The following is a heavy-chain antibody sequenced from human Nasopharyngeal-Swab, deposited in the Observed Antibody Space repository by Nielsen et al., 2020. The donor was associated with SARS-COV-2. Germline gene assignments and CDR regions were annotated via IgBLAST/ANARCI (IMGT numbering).Heavy chain of an antibody. D-gene: IGHD4-11*01. Sequence: SETLSLTCAVYGGSFSAYYWSWIRQPPGKGLEWIGEINESGRTNYNPSLKSRLTISKDTSKNQFSLKLASVTAADTAVYYCARQGRGYSNEDFYAMDVWGQGTTVTVSS. V-gene: IGHV4-34*01. J-gene: IGHJ6*02. CDR2: INESGRT. CDR3: ARQGRGYSNEDFYAMDV. CDR1: GGSFSAYY.